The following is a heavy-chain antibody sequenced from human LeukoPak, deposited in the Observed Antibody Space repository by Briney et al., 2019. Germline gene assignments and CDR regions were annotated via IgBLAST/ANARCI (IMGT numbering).Heavy chain of an antibody. D-gene: IGHD3-22*01. CDR2: ISYDGSDK. V-gene: IGHV3-30-3*01. CDR3: ARDLEDSSPFGAFDM. Sequence: GGSLRLSCAASGFTFSNYAMHWVRQAPGKGLEWVAVISYDGSDKYYADSVKGRFTISRDDSKNTLYLQMNSLRAKDTAVYYCARDLEDSSPFGAFDMWGQGTMVTVSS. J-gene: IGHJ3*02. CDR1: GFTFSNYA.